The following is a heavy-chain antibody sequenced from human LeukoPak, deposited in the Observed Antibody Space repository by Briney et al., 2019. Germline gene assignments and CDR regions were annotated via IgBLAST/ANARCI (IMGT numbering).Heavy chain of an antibody. CDR1: GFTVSSNY. V-gene: IGHV3-53*01. CDR2: IYSGGST. CDR3: ARLTAYDSSGYYRGYFDY. J-gene: IGHJ4*02. D-gene: IGHD3-22*01. Sequence: GGSLRLSCTGSGFTVSSNYMSWVRQAPGKGLEWVSVIYSGGSTYYADSVKGRFTISRDNSKNTLYLQMNSLRAEDTAVYYCARLTAYDSSGYYRGYFDYWGQGTLVTVSS.